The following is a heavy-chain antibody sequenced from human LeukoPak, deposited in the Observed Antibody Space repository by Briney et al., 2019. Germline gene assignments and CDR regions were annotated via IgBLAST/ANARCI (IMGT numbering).Heavy chain of an antibody. CDR3: VRGGQGRGDYFDY. D-gene: IGHD3-10*01. V-gene: IGHV3-48*04. J-gene: IGHJ4*02. Sequence: GGSLRRSCAASGFNFRTYSLNWVRQSPGKGLEWISYIGGGGDAIYYADSVRGRFTISRDNAENSVYLQMNSLRVEDTAVYYCVRGGQGRGDYFDYWGQGTLGSVSS. CDR1: GFNFRTYS. CDR2: IGGGGDAI.